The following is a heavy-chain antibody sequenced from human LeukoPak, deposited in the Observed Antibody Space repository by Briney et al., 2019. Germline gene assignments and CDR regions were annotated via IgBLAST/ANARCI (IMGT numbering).Heavy chain of an antibody. V-gene: IGHV3-21*01. CDR3: AREGSYYYDSSGYYYDY. J-gene: IGHJ4*02. D-gene: IGHD3-22*01. CDR1: GFTFSSYS. CDR2: ISSSSSYI. Sequence: GGSPRLSCAASGFTFSSYSMNWVRQAPGKGLEWVSSISSSSSYIYYADSVKGRFTISRDNAKNSLYLQMNSLRAEDTAVYYCAREGSYYYDSSGYYYDYWGQGTLVTVSS.